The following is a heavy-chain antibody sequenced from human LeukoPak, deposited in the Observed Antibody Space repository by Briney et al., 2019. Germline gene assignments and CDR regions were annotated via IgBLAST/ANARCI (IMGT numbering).Heavy chain of an antibody. CDR1: GYSISSDYY. J-gene: IGHJ3*02. CDR2: IHHSGST. Sequence: SETLSLTCTVSGYSISSDYYWGWIRQSPGKGLEWIGSIHHSGSTYYNPSLKSRVTMSVDTSKNQFSLKLSSVTAADTAVYYCARVRSSRGFDIWGQGTMVTVSS. D-gene: IGHD3-10*01. CDR3: ARVRSSRGFDI. V-gene: IGHV4-38-2*02.